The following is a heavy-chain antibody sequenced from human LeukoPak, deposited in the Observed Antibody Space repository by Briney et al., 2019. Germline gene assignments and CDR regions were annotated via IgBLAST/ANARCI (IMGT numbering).Heavy chain of an antibody. D-gene: IGHD5-18*01. J-gene: IGHJ4*02. Sequence: AETLTLTCAAYGGSFSGYYWSWIRQPPGKGLEWMGEINHSGSTNYNPSLKRRVTISVDTSKNQFSMKLGSVTAADTAVYYGARGRGQLWPPRSYFDYWGQGTLVTVSS. V-gene: IGHV4-34*01. CDR2: INHSGST. CDR3: ARGRGQLWPPRSYFDY. CDR1: GGSFSGYY.